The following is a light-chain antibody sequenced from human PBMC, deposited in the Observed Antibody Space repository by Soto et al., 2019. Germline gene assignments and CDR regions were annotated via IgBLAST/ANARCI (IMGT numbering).Light chain of an antibody. J-gene: IGLJ1*01. CDR2: EVS. Sequence: QSALTQSASVSGYHGQSITISCTGTSSDIGADNYVSWFQQHPGKAPKLMIYEVSNRPSGVSNRFSGSKSGNTASLTISGLQDEDEADYYCSTYTGSSTPYVFGTGTKVTVL. CDR3: STYTGSSTPYV. V-gene: IGLV2-14*01. CDR1: SSDIGADNY.